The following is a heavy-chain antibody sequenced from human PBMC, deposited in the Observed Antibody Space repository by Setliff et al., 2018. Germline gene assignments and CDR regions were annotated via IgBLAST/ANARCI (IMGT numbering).Heavy chain of an antibody. D-gene: IGHD3-22*01. Sequence: QPGGSLRLSCATSGFTFSSYSMNWVRQAPGKGLEWVSYISSSSSSIYYADSVKGRFTISRDNGKNSLFLQMSSLRAEDTAVYYCAGPLTYFYDTSGKDVWGKGTTVTVSS. J-gene: IGHJ6*04. CDR3: AGPLTYFYDTSGKDV. CDR2: ISSSSSSI. CDR1: GFTFSSYS. V-gene: IGHV3-48*01.